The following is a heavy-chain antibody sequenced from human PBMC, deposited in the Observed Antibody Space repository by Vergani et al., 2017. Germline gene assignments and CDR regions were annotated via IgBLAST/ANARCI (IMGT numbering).Heavy chain of an antibody. J-gene: IGHJ2*01. D-gene: IGHD2-15*01. CDR2: IKQDGREK. CDR1: GFTFSSYW. V-gene: IGHV3-7*01. Sequence: EVQLVESGGGLVQPGGSLRLSCAASGFTFSSYWMSWVRQAPGKGLDGVAKIKQDGREKYYVDSEKGRFTISRDNAKNSLYLQMNSLRAEDTAVYYCARDLLGCSGGSCYLLVDWYFDLWGRGTLVTVSS. CDR3: ARDLLGCSGGSCYLLVDWYFDL.